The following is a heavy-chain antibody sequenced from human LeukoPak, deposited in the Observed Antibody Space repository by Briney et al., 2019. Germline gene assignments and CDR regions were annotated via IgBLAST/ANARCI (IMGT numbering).Heavy chain of an antibody. CDR3: ARSITMVRGVIPPALGY. D-gene: IGHD3-10*01. J-gene: IGHJ4*02. CDR1: GYTFTGYY. CDR2: INPNSGGT. Sequence: ASVTVSCKASGYTFTGYYMHWVRQAPGQGLEWMGWINPNSGGTNYAQKFQGRVTMTRDTSISTAYMELSRLRSDDTAVYYCARSITMVRGVIPPALGYWGQGTLVTVSS. V-gene: IGHV1-2*02.